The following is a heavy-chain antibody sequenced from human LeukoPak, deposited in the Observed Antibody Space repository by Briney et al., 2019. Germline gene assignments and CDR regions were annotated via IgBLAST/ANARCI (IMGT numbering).Heavy chain of an antibody. CDR1: GFTFSSYA. V-gene: IGHV3-30-3*01. CDR2: ISYDGSNK. Sequence: HPGRSLRLSCAASGFTFSSYAMHWVRQAPGKGLEWVAVISYDGSNKYYADSVKGRFPISRDNSKNTLYLQMNSLRAEDTAVYYCARLSGYDRFGSFDYWGQGTLVTVSS. D-gene: IGHD5-12*01. J-gene: IGHJ4*02. CDR3: ARLSGYDRFGSFDY.